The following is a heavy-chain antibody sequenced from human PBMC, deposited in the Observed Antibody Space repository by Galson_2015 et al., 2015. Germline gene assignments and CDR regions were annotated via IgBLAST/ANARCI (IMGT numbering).Heavy chain of an antibody. J-gene: IGHJ4*02. V-gene: IGHV4-59*01. D-gene: IGHD3-10*01. Sequence: LTCTVSGGSINNYYWTWIRQPPGKGLEWIGYIYYSGSSNYNPSLKSRVTISVDTSKNQFSLKVTSVTAADTAVYYCARHYGSGRPFFDYWGPGTLVTVSS. CDR3: ARHYGSGRPFFDY. CDR2: IYYSGSS. CDR1: GGSINNYY.